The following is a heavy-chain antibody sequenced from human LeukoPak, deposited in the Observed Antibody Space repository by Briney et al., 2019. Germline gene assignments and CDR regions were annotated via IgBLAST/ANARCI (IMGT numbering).Heavy chain of an antibody. CDR2: ISGSGGST. D-gene: IGHD3-10*01. CDR3: AKDARLWFGELLNFFDY. CDR1: GFTFSSYA. V-gene: IGHV3-23*01. J-gene: IGHJ4*02. Sequence: GGSLRLSCAASGFTFSSYAMSWVRQAPGKGLEWVSAISGSGGSTYYADSVKGRFTISRDNSKNTLYLQMNSLRAEDTAVYYCAKDARLWFGELLNFFDYWGQGTLVTLPS.